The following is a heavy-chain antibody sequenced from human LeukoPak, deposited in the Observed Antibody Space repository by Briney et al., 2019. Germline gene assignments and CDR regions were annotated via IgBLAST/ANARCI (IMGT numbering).Heavy chain of an antibody. D-gene: IGHD2-21*01. V-gene: IGHV3-49*04. CDR1: AFTFGDYA. CDR3: TRAGGFCGGDCYDK. CDR2: ITSKAYGGTT. Sequence: GGSLRLSCTASAFTFGDYAMTWVRQAPGKGLEWVGLITSKAYGGTTEYAASVKGRFTISRDDSKRLAYLQMNSLKIEDTAVYFCTRAGGFCGGDCYDKWGQGTLVTVSS. J-gene: IGHJ4*02.